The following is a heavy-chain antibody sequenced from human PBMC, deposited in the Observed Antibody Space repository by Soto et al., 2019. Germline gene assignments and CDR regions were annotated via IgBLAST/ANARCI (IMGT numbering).Heavy chain of an antibody. V-gene: IGHV4-34*01. CDR1: GGSFSGYY. Sequence: LSLTCAVYGGSFSGYYWSWIRQPPGKGLEWIGEINHSGSTNYNPSLKSRVTISVDTSKSQFSLKLSSVTAADTAVYYCARGRGVVTAIRYYYYYGMDVWGQGTTVTVSS. J-gene: IGHJ6*02. CDR3: ARGRGVVTAIRYYYYYGMDV. D-gene: IGHD2-21*02. CDR2: INHSGST.